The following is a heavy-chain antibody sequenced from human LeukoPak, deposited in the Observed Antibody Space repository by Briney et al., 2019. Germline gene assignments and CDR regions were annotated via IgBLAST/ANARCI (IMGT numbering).Heavy chain of an antibody. J-gene: IGHJ5*02. Sequence: GGSLRLSCAASGFTFSNYVMNWARQAPGKGLKWVSAITASGGSTYYADSVRGRFTISRDNSQNTLYLHMNSLRAEDTAVYYCAKDPSAWGQGTLVTVSS. V-gene: IGHV3-23*01. CDR3: AKDPSA. CDR1: GFTFSNYV. CDR2: ITASGGST.